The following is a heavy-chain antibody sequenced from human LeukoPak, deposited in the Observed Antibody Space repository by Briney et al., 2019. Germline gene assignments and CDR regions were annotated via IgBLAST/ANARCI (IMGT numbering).Heavy chain of an antibody. CDR2: VSRSGDST. V-gene: IGHV3-23*01. CDR3: AEDLIAVGDGYYFDY. Sequence: PGGSLRLSCAASGFTFSNYAMTWVRQAPGKGLEWVSAVSRSGDSTYYADSVKGRFTISRDNSKNTLYLQMNSLRAEDTALYYCAEDLIAVGDGYYFDYWGQGTLVTVSS. J-gene: IGHJ4*02. CDR1: GFTFSNYA. D-gene: IGHD6-19*01.